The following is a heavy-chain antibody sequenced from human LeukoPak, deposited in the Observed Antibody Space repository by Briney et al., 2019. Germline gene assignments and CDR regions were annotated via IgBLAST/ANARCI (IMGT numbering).Heavy chain of an antibody. J-gene: IGHJ4*02. Sequence: ASVKVSCKASVYTFTGYYMHWVRQAPGQGLEWMGWINPNSGGTNYAQTFQGRVTMTRDTSISTAYMELSRLRSDDTAVYYCARAFVGATAIDYWGQGTLVTVSS. CDR2: INPNSGGT. D-gene: IGHD1-26*01. CDR3: ARAFVGATAIDY. CDR1: VYTFTGYY. V-gene: IGHV1-2*02.